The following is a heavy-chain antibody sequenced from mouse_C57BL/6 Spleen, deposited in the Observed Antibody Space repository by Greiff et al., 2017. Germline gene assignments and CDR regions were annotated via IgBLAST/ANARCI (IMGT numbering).Heavy chain of an antibody. Sequence: EVKLMESGGDLVKPGGSLKLSCAASGFTFSSYGMSWVRQTPDKRLEWVATISSGGSYTYYPDSVKGRFTISRDNAKNTLYLQMSRLKSEDTAMYYGARGITTVVARGYFDVWGTGTTVTVSS. J-gene: IGHJ1*03. D-gene: IGHD1-1*01. CDR3: ARGITTVVARGYFDV. CDR2: ISSGGSYT. V-gene: IGHV5-6*02. CDR1: GFTFSSYG.